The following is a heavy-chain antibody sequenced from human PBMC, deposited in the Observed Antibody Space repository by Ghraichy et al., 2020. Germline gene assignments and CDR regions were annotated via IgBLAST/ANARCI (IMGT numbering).Heavy chain of an antibody. CDR1: GFTFSSYT. Sequence: GGSLRLSCAASGFTFSSYTLTWVRQAPGEGLEWVSSISSTSGYIYYADSVKGRFTISRDNAKNSLYLQMNSLRAEDTAVYYCVKAVWRSECSGGRCQSYPDYWGQGTLVTVSS. D-gene: IGHD2-15*01. CDR2: ISSTSGYI. V-gene: IGHV3-21*01. J-gene: IGHJ4*02. CDR3: VKAVWRSECSGGRCQSYPDY.